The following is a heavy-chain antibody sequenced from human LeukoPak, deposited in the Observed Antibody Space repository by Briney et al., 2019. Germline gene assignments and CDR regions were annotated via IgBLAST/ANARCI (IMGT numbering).Heavy chain of an antibody. CDR2: IYTSGST. V-gene: IGHV4-4*09. CDR3: ARDEVTGQRSSEYYYYYGMDV. CDR1: GGSISSYY. Sequence: SETLSLTCTVSGGSISSYYWSWIRQPPGKGLEWIGYIYTSGSTNYNPSLKSRVTMSVDTSKNQFSLKLSSVTAADTAVYYCARDEVTGQRSSEYYYYYGMDVWGQGTTVTVSS. J-gene: IGHJ6*02. D-gene: IGHD2-21*02.